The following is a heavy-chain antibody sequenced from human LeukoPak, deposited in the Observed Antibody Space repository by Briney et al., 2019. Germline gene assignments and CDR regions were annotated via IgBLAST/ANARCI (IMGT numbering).Heavy chain of an antibody. Sequence: ASVKVSCKASGGTFSSYAISWVRQAPGQGLEWMGWINPKSGGTDYAQSFQGRVTMTRDTSISTAYMELSRLRSDDTAVYYCARGNPVDFWGQGILVTVSS. CDR3: ARGNPVDF. CDR1: GGTFSSYA. V-gene: IGHV1-2*02. J-gene: IGHJ4*02. CDR2: INPKSGGT.